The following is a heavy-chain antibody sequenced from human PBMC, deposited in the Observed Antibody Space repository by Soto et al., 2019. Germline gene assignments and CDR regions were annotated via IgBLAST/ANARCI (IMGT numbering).Heavy chain of an antibody. CDR3: ARKKSRRGLFDY. CDR1: GGSISSYY. V-gene: IGHV4-59*01. J-gene: IGHJ4*02. Sequence: NPSETLSLTCTVSGGSISSYYWSWIRQPPGKGLEWIGYIYYSGSTNYNPSLKSRVTISVDTSKNQFSLKLSSVTAADTAVYYCARKKSRRGLFDYWGQGTLVTVSS. CDR2: IYYSGST.